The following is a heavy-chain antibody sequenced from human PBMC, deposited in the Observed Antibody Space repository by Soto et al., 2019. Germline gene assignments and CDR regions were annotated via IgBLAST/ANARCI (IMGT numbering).Heavy chain of an antibody. Sequence: QVQLVQSGTEVKKPGSSVKVSCKASGGTFISYTFNWVRQAPGQGLEWMVEILPIVGTTNYAQKFQGRVAFTADAATATGYMELSSLRSEDTALYYCASRGGHDALDLWGLGTRITVSS. CDR1: GGTFISYT. CDR2: ILPIVGTT. V-gene: IGHV1-69*01. J-gene: IGHJ3*01. CDR3: ASRGGHDALDL. D-gene: IGHD5-12*01.